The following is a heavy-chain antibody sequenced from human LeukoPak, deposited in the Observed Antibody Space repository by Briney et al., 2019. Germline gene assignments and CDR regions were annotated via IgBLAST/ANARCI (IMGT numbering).Heavy chain of an antibody. CDR1: GGSISSSSYY. D-gene: IGHD2-8*01. V-gene: IGHV4-39*01. CDR3: ARRSVYWYFDL. CDR2: IYYSGST. J-gene: IGHJ2*01. Sequence: SETLSLTCTVSGGSISSSSYYWGWIRQPPGKGLEWVGRIYYSGSTHYNPSLESRVTISVDTSKNQSSLKLSSVTAADTAVYYCARRSVYWYFDLWGRGTLVTVSS.